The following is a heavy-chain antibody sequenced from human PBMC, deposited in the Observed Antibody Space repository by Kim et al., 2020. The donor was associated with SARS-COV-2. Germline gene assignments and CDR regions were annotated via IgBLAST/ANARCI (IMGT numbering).Heavy chain of an antibody. CDR1: GFTLSSYW. D-gene: IGHD2-15*01. CDR3: VGGAAADY. J-gene: IGHJ4*02. V-gene: IGHV3-7*01. CDR2: INQDGREK. Sequence: GGSLRLSCAASGFTLSSYWMTWVRQGPGKGLEWVANINQDGREKYYIDSVRGRFTISRDNAKNSLYLQMNSLRDEDRAVYYCVGGAAADYWGQGTLVTVSS.